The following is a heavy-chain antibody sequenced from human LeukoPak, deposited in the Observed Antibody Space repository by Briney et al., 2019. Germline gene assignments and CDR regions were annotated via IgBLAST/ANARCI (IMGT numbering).Heavy chain of an antibody. CDR2: LSGSGDST. V-gene: IGHV3-23*01. CDR3: ARDRWYKGGCHSPDY. D-gene: IGHD4-23*01. Sequence: GGSLRLSCAASGFTFSSYWMSWVRQAPGKGLEWVSALSGSGDSTYYADSVKGRFTISRDNSKNTISLQMNSLRVDDTAVYYCARDRWYKGGCHSPDYWGQGTLVTVSS. J-gene: IGHJ4*02. CDR1: GFTFSSYW.